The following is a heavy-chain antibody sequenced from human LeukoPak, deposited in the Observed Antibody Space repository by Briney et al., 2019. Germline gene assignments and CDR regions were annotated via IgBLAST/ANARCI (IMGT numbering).Heavy chain of an antibody. CDR1: GYTFTSYG. CDR2: ISAYNGNT. V-gene: IGHV1-18*01. D-gene: IGHD6-13*01. Sequence: GASVKVSCKASGYTFTSYGISWVRQAPGQGLERMGWISAYNGNTNYAQKLQGRVTMTEDTSTDTAYMELSSLRSEDTAVYYCATSIAAAGQPLDYWGQGTLVTVSS. CDR3: ATSIAAAGQPLDY. J-gene: IGHJ4*02.